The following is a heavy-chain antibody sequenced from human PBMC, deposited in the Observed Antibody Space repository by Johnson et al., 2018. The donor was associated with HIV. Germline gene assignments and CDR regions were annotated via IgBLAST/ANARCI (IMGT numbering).Heavy chain of an antibody. D-gene: IGHD2-2*01. V-gene: IGHV3-30*04. Sequence: QVQLVESGGGVVQPGRSLRLSCAASGFTFSSYAMHWVRQAPGKGLEWVAVISYDGSNKYYVDSVKGRFTISRDKSKNTLYLQMNSLRAEDTAVDYCAKDGAMAFDIWGQGTLVTVSS. J-gene: IGHJ3*02. CDR1: GFTFSSYA. CDR3: AKDGAMAFDI. CDR2: ISYDGSNK.